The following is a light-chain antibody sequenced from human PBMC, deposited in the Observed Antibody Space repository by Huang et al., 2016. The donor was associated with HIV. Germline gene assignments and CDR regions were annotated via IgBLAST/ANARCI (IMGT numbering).Light chain of an antibody. V-gene: IGKV1-39*01. Sequence: DIQMTQSPSSLSASVGDRVTITCRASQSISSYLNWYQQKPGKAPKLLIYAASSFQSGVPSRFSGSGSRTIFTLTISSLQPEDFAIYYCQQSYSTLPTFDQGTKVEIK. CDR3: QQSYSTLPT. J-gene: IGKJ1*01. CDR2: AAS. CDR1: QSISSY.